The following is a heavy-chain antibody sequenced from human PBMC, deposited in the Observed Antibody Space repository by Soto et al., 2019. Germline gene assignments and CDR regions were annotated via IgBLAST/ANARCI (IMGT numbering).Heavy chain of an antibody. CDR3: ATDRIPAAGTGEYFQH. V-gene: IGHV3-23*01. CDR1: GFTFSSYA. Sequence: PGGSLRLSCAASGFTFSSYAMHWVRQAPGKGLEWVSAISRSGGTTYYAESVKGRFTISRDNSKNMLYLQMNSLRAEDTAVYFCATDRIPAAGTGEYFQHWGQGTLVTVSS. J-gene: IGHJ1*01. D-gene: IGHD6-13*01. CDR2: ISRSGGTT.